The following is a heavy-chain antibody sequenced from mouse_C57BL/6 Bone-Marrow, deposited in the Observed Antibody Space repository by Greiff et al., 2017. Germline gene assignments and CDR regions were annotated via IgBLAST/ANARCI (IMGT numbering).Heavy chain of an antibody. Sequence: VQLQQSGPELVKPGASVKISCKASGYSFTGYYMNWVKQSPEKSLEWIGEINPSTGGTTYNQKFKAKATLTVDKSSSTAYMQLKSLTSEDSAVYYCARAPYYDYDDYWSQGTTLTVSS. J-gene: IGHJ2*01. CDR1: GYSFTGYY. V-gene: IGHV1-42*01. D-gene: IGHD2-4*01. CDR2: INPSTGGT. CDR3: ARAPYYDYDDY.